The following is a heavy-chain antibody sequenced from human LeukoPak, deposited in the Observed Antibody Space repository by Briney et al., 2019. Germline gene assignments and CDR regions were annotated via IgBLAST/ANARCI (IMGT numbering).Heavy chain of an antibody. V-gene: IGHV3-7*01. CDR3: ARDLSVGAKPDLGFDY. Sequence: PGGSLRLSCAASGFTFSSYWMSWVRQAPGKGLEWVAIIKQDESEKYYVDSVKGRFTISRDNAKNSLYLQMISLRAEDTAVYYCARDLSVGAKPDLGFDYWGQGTLVTVSS. CDR1: GFTFSSYW. J-gene: IGHJ4*02. D-gene: IGHD1-26*01. CDR2: IKQDESEK.